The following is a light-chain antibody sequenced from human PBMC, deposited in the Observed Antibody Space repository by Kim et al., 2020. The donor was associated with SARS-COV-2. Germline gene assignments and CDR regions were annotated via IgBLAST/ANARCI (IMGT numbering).Light chain of an antibody. V-gene: IGKV4-1*01. CDR1: QSVLYSSNNKNY. CDR3: QQYYSTPLT. J-gene: IGKJ2*01. Sequence: RATINCKSSQSVLYSSNNKNYLAWYQQKPGQPPKLLIYWASTRESGVPDRFSSSGSGTDFTLTISSLQAEDVAVYYCQQYYSTPLTFGQGTKLEI. CDR2: WAS.